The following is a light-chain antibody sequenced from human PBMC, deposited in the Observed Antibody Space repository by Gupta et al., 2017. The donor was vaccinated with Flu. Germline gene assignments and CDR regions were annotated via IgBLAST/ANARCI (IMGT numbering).Light chain of an antibody. CDR1: ESVNKD. CDR3: HQRFDWRDS. CDR2: EAS. J-gene: IGKJ2*03. Sequence: EIVMTQPPGTLSLSPGETATLSCRASESVNKDLAWHQQKPGQAPRLLIYEASKRATGTPARFSGSGSGTDFTLTISSLESEDFAVYYCHQRFDWRDSFGQGTKLEIK. V-gene: IGKV3-11*01.